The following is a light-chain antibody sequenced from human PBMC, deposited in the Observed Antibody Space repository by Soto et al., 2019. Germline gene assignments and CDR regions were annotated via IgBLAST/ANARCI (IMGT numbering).Light chain of an antibody. CDR2: EVI. Sequence: QSALTQPASVSGSRGQSITISCTGTSSDGGGYNFVSWYQQHPGKAPKFMIYEVINRPSGVSNRFSGSKSGNTASLTISGLQAEDEADYYCSSYTNNKTWVFGGGTKLTVL. CDR1: SSDGGGYNF. CDR3: SSYTNNKTWV. J-gene: IGLJ3*02. V-gene: IGLV2-14*01.